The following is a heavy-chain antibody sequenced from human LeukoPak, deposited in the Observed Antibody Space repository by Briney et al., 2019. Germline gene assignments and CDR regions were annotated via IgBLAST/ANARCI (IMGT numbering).Heavy chain of an antibody. CDR2: IYPDDSNT. V-gene: IGHV5-51*01. J-gene: IGHJ4*02. D-gene: IGHD4-23*01. Sequence: GESLKISCKGSGYSFTTYWIGWVRQIPGKGLEWMGIIYPDDSNTRYSPSFQGQVTISADKSISTAYLQWGSLKASDTAMYYCARHLGNGGKSPIDYWGQGTLVTVSS. CDR3: ARHLGNGGKSPIDY. CDR1: GYSFTTYW.